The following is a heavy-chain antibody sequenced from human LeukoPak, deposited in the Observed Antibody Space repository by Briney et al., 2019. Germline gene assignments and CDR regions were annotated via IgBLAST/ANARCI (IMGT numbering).Heavy chain of an antibody. CDR3: AKIMALNCSGGSCNEIDY. Sequence: PGGSLRLSCVASGFTFSSYAMSWVRQAPRKGREWVSTISHSGANTYYADSVKGRFTISTDSSKNTLYLQMNSLRADDTAVYYCAKIMALNCSGGSCNEIDYGGQGTLVTVSS. CDR1: GFTFSSYA. D-gene: IGHD2-15*01. CDR2: ISHSGANT. J-gene: IGHJ4*02. V-gene: IGHV3-23*01.